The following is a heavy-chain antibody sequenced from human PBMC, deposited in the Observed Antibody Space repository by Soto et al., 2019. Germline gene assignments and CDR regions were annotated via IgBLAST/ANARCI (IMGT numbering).Heavy chain of an antibody. Sequence: TGGSLRLSCSASGFTFSSYAMHWVRQAPGKGLEYVSAISSNGGSTYYADSVKGRFTISRDNSKNTLYLQMSSLGAEDTAVYYCVKDHYYDSSGYSPNWFDPWGQGTLVTVSS. CDR2: ISSNGGST. CDR3: VKDHYYDSSGYSPNWFDP. CDR1: GFTFSSYA. D-gene: IGHD3-22*01. V-gene: IGHV3-64D*06. J-gene: IGHJ5*02.